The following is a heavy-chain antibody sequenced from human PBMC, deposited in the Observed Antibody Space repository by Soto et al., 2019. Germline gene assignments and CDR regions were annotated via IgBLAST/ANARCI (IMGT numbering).Heavy chain of an antibody. D-gene: IGHD3-22*01. CDR2: IVPIFGTR. Sequence: QVQLVQSGAEVKKPGSSVKVSCKISGGTFSRYSISWVRQAPGQGLEWMGGIVPIFGTRNYAQKFQDRVTITTDASSTTAHMELSKMRSEDTAVYYCARPYEGGYSSNHHYYYALDVWGQGTAFTVSS. V-gene: IGHV1-69*01. J-gene: IGHJ6*02. CDR1: GGTFSRYS. CDR3: ARPYEGGYSSNHHYYYALDV.